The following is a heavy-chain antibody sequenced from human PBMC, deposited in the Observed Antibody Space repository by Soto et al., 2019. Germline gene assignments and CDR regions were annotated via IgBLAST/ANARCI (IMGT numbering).Heavy chain of an antibody. Sequence: QLVESGGGVVQPGRSLRLSCAASGFTFTNYGMHWVRQAPGRGLEWVAVIWYDGSDKYYASSVKGRFTISRDNSRNTLYLQMNSLRAEDTDVYYCARDCGGPTRRATVAPDHWGQGALVTVSS. CDR2: IWYDGSDK. CDR3: ARDCGGPTRRATVAPDH. D-gene: IGHD2-21*01. CDR1: GFTFTNYG. J-gene: IGHJ4*02. V-gene: IGHV3-33*01.